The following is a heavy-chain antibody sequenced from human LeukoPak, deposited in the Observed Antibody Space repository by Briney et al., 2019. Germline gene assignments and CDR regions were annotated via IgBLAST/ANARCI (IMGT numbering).Heavy chain of an antibody. D-gene: IGHD3-22*01. J-gene: IGHJ6*02. CDR2: INLEGSST. Sequence: GGSLRLSCVASGFTFSSYWMHWVRQDPRKGLVWVSRINLEGSSTTYTDSVKGRFTISRDNAKNTLFLQMNSLRAEDTAVYYCAKVNYYDSSGSLYYYYGMDVWGQGTTVTVSS. V-gene: IGHV3-74*01. CDR3: AKVNYYDSSGSLYYYYGMDV. CDR1: GFTFSSYW.